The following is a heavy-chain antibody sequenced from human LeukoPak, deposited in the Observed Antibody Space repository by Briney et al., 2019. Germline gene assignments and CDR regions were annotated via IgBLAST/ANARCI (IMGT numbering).Heavy chain of an antibody. D-gene: IGHD3-22*01. Sequence: GGSLRLSCTVSGFTVSSNSWSWVRQAPGKGLEWVSFIYSGGNTHYSDSVKGRFTISRDNSKNTLYLQMNSLRAEDTAVYYCARDGASNYYDSSGYYYPGVYWGQGTLVTVSS. J-gene: IGHJ4*02. CDR2: IYSGGNT. CDR3: ARDGASNYYDSSGYYYPGVY. V-gene: IGHV3-53*05. CDR1: GFTVSSNS.